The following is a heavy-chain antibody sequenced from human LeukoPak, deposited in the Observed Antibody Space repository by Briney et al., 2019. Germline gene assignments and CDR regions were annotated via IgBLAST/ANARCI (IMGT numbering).Heavy chain of an antibody. CDR2: INSDGSST. D-gene: IGHD3-22*01. CDR1: GFTFSSYW. CDR3: ARDPHYYDSSGYLDY. V-gene: IGHV3-74*01. Sequence: TGRSLRLSCAASGFTFSSYWMHWVRQAPGKGLVWVSRINSDGSSTSYADSVKGRFTISRDNAKNTLYLQMNSLRAEDTAVYYCARDPHYYDSSGYLDYWGQGTLVTVSS. J-gene: IGHJ4*02.